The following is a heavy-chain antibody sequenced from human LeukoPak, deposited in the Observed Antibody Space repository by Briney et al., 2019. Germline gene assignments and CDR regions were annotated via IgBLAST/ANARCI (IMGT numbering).Heavy chain of an antibody. CDR1: GFTFSYFS. Sequence: GGSLRLSGAASGFTFSYFSMNWVRQAPGKGLEWVSYISSSSTSIIYYADSVKGRFTISGDNAKNSLYLQMNSLRDEDTAVYYCARGGGGNSFDYWGQGTLVTVSS. CDR3: ARGGGGNSFDY. J-gene: IGHJ4*02. V-gene: IGHV3-48*02. D-gene: IGHD4-23*01. CDR2: ISSSSTSII.